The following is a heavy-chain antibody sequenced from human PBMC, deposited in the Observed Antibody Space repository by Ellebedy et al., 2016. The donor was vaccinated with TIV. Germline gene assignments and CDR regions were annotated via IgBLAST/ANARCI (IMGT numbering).Heavy chain of an antibody. CDR1: GYTVTSYG. V-gene: IGHV1-18*01. D-gene: IGHD6-19*01. CDR3: ARGERQWLGLDD. J-gene: IGHJ4*02. Sequence: AASVKVSCKASGYTVTSYGLSWVRQAPGQGLEWMGWISAYNGNTHYAKKFLGRVTMTTDTATSTAYMELRSLRSDDTAVYYCARGERQWLGLDDWGQGTLVTASS. CDR2: ISAYNGNT.